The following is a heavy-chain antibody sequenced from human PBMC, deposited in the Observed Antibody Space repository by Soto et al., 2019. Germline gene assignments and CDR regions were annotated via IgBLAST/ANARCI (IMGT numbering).Heavy chain of an antibody. J-gene: IGHJ4*01. CDR1: GGSISSYY. Sequence: PSETLSLTCTVSGGSISSYYWSWIRQPPGKGLEWIGYIYYSGSTNYNPSLKSRVTISVDTSKNQFSLKLSSVTAADTAVYYCARLLVDDRRGYYEYYFHYSGHGTLVTVSS. D-gene: IGHD3-22*01. CDR3: ARLLVDDRRGYYEYYFHY. CDR2: IYYSGST. V-gene: IGHV4-59*08.